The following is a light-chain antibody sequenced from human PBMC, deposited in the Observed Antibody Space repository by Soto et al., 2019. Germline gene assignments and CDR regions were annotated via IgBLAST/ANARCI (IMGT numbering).Light chain of an antibody. J-gene: IGLJ2*01. CDR2: LNSDGSH. Sequence: QSVLTQSPSASASLGASVKLTCTLSSGHSSYAIAWHQQQPEKGPRYLMKLNSDGSHSKGDGIPDRFSGSSSGAERYLTISSLQSEEEADYYCQTWGPGIVVFGGGTKVTVL. V-gene: IGLV4-69*01. CDR1: SGHSSYA. CDR3: QTWGPGIVV.